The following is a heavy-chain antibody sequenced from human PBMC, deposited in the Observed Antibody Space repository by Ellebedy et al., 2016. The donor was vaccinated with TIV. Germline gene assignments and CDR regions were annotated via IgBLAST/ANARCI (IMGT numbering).Heavy chain of an antibody. Sequence: GESLKISXAASGFTFSSYGMHWVRQAPGKGLEWVAVISYDGSNKYYADSVKGRFTISRDNSKNSLYLQMNSLRTEDTALYYCAYGSGSYSDAFDIWGQGTMVTVSS. CDR3: AYGSGSYSDAFDI. CDR2: ISYDGSNK. V-gene: IGHV3-30*03. D-gene: IGHD3-10*01. CDR1: GFTFSSYG. J-gene: IGHJ3*02.